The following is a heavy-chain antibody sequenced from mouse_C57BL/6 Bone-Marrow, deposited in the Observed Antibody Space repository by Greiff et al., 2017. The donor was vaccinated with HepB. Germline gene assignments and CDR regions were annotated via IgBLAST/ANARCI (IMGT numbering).Heavy chain of an antibody. CDR3: ARVEITTYYYAMDY. J-gene: IGHJ4*01. D-gene: IGHD2-4*01. CDR1: GYTFTDYN. Sequence: EVQLQHSGPELVKPGASVKIPCKASGYTFTDYNMDWVKQSHGKSLEWIGDINPNNGGTIYNQKFKGKATLTVDKSSSTAYMELRSLTSEDTAVYYCARVEITTYYYAMDYWGQGTSVTVSS. CDR2: INPNNGGT. V-gene: IGHV1-18*01.